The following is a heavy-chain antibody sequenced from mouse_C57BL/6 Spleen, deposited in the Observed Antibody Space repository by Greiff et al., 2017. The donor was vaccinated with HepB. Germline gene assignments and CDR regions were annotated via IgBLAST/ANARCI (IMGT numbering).Heavy chain of an antibody. Sequence: EVKLVESGGGLVKPGGSLKLSCAASGFTFSSYAMSWVRQTPEKRLEWVATISDGGSYTYYPDNVKGRFTISRDNAKNNLYLQMSHLKSEDTAMYYCARDSDLWSDYWGQGTTLTVSS. D-gene: IGHD1-1*02. J-gene: IGHJ2*01. CDR3: ARDSDLWSDY. V-gene: IGHV5-4*01. CDR1: GFTFSSYA. CDR2: ISDGGSYT.